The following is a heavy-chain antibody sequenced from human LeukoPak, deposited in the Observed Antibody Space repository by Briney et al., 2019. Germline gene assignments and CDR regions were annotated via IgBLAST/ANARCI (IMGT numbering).Heavy chain of an antibody. J-gene: IGHJ4*02. CDR3: SRDRRSGSGYYFDY. V-gene: IGHV3-20*01. CDR2: INWNGGST. CDR1: GFTLDDYG. D-gene: IGHD3-22*01. Sequence: GGSLRLSCAASGFTLDDYGMSWVRQAPGKGLEWVSGINWNGGSTFYADSVKGRFTISRDNANNSLYLQMNNLRAEDTALYHCSRDRRSGSGYYFDYWGQGTLVTVSS.